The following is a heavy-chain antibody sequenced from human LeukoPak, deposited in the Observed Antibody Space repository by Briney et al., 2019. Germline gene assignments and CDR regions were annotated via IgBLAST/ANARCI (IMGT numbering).Heavy chain of an antibody. CDR2: INPNSGGT. Sequence: AXAKVXXXASGYTFTGYYMHWVRQAPGQGLEWMGWINPNSGGTNYAQKFQGRVTMTRDTSISTAYMELSRLRSDDTAVDYCARXVRXRVDYYYYMDVWGKGTTVTISS. V-gene: IGHV1-2*02. CDR1: GYTFTGYY. D-gene: IGHD3-3*01. CDR3: ARXVRXRVDYYYYMDV. J-gene: IGHJ6*03.